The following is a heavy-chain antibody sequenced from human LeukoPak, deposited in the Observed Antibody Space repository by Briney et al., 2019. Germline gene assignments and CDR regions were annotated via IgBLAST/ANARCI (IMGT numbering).Heavy chain of an antibody. Sequence: GGSLRLSCAASGFTFSSYEMNWVRRAPGKGLEWVSYISSSGSTIYYADSVKGRFTISRDNAKNSLYLQMNSLRAEDTAVYYCARGAYCSSTSCPTGYYGTDVWGQGTTVTVSS. CDR2: ISSSGSTI. D-gene: IGHD2-2*01. CDR3: ARGAYCSSTSCPTGYYGTDV. CDR1: GFTFSSYE. V-gene: IGHV3-48*03. J-gene: IGHJ6*02.